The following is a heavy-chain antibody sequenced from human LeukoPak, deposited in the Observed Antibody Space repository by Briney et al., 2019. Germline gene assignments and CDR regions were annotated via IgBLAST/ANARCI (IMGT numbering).Heavy chain of an antibody. CDR3: ARVLSSSWGAYYYYGMDV. CDR1: GFTFSVYY. D-gene: IGHD6-13*01. Sequence: GGSLRLSCAASGFTFSVYYMSWIRQAPGKGLEWVSYISSRSSYTKYADSVEGRLTISRDNAKNSLYLQMNSLRAEDTAVYYCARVLSSSWGAYYYYGMDVWGQGTTVTVSS. J-gene: IGHJ6*02. CDR2: ISSRSSYT. V-gene: IGHV3-11*06.